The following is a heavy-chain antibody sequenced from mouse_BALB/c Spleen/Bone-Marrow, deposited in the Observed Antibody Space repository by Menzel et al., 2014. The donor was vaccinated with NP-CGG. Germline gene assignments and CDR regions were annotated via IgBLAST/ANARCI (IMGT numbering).Heavy chain of an antibody. CDR2: INYSGFT. CDR1: GCSITSDYA. V-gene: IGHV3-2*02. J-gene: IGHJ3*01. Sequence: EVQRVESGPGLVKPSQSLSLTCTVTGCSITSDYAWNWIRQFPGDKLEWMGYINYSGFTTYNPSLKSRIPITRDTSKNQFFLQLNSVTTEDTATYYCAREGDSAFAYWGQGTLVTVSA. D-gene: IGHD2-13*01. CDR3: AREGDSAFAY.